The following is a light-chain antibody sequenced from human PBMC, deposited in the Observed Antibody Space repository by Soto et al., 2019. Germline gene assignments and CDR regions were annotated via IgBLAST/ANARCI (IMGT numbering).Light chain of an antibody. Sequence: DIQMTQSPSSLSTSVGDKVTITCRASQSISSSLNWYQQKSGKAPNLLIYGVSRLQGGVPSRFSGSGSGTDFTLSISSLQPEDFATYYCQQSYSGPLTLGGGTKVDI. V-gene: IGKV1-39*01. CDR2: GVS. CDR3: QQSYSGPLT. CDR1: QSISSS. J-gene: IGKJ4*01.